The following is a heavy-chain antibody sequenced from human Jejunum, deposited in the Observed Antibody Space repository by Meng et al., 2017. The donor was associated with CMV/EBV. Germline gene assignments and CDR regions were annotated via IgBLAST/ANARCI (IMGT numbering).Heavy chain of an antibody. J-gene: IGHJ4*02. V-gene: IGHV4-30-4*01. CDR1: CDSISSGDSY. CDR3: AREGTNSYYFDY. D-gene: IGHD1-14*01. CDR2: IYESGST. Sequence: CGVSCDSISSGDSYWSWIRQPPGKGLEWIGYIYESGSTSYTPSLESRVTISVDTSKNQFSLKVMSVTAADTAVYYCAREGTNSYYFDYWGQGTPVTVSS.